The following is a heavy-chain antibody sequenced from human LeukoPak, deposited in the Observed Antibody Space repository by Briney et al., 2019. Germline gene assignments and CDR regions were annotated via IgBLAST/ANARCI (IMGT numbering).Heavy chain of an antibody. J-gene: IGHJ4*02. CDR2: ISGSGGST. Sequence: GGSLRLSCAASGFTFSSYAMSWVRQAPGKGLEWVSAISGSGGSTYYADSVKGRFTISRDNSKNTLNLQMISLRAEDTAVYYCAKDRGHYDFWSGYTESDYWGQGTLVTVSS. V-gene: IGHV3-23*01. CDR1: GFTFSSYA. CDR3: AKDRGHYDFWSGYTESDY. D-gene: IGHD3-3*01.